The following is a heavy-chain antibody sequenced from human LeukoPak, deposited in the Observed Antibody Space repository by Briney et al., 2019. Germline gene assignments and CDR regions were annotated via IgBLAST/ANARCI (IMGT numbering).Heavy chain of an antibody. V-gene: IGHV1-2*02. J-gene: IGHJ4*02. CDR1: GYTFTGYY. Sequence: GASVKVSCKASGYTFTGYYMHWVRQAPGQGLEWMGWINPNSGGTNYAQKFQGRVTMTRDTSISTAYMELSRLRSDDTAVYYCARGGNRSYGAQRIDYRGQGTRVTVSS. CDR2: INPNSGGT. CDR3: ARGGNRSYGAQRIDY. D-gene: IGHD4-17*01.